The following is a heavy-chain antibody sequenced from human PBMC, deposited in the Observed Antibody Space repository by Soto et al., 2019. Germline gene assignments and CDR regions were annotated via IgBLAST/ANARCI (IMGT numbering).Heavy chain of an antibody. V-gene: IGHV4-4*02. J-gene: IGHJ2*01. CDR2: IYHDGSP. CDR3: ARRTRGCGWYFDL. D-gene: IGHD3-10*01. CDR1: GASISSNW. Sequence: SETLSLTCAVSGASISSNWWTWVRLPPGKGLEWIGEIYHDGSPNYNPSLKSRVTMSIDKSKNHFSLKLSSATAADTAVYSCARRTRGCGWYFDLWGRGTLVTVSS.